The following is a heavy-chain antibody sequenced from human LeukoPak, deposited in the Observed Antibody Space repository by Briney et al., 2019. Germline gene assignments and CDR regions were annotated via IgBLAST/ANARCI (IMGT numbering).Heavy chain of an antibody. CDR2: IYSSGST. V-gene: IGHV4-59*08. Sequence: SETLSLTYTVSGGSISSYYWSWIRQPPGKGLEWIGYIYSSGSTNYNPSLKSRVTASVDTSKHQFSLKLTSVTAADTAVYYCARHTYETGGNYYTNWFDPWGQGTLVIVSS. J-gene: IGHJ5*02. D-gene: IGHD3-22*01. CDR3: ARHTYETGGNYYTNWFDP. CDR1: GGSISSYY.